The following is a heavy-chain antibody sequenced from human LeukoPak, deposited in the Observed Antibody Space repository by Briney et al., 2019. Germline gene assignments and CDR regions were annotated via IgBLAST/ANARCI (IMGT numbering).Heavy chain of an antibody. V-gene: IGHV4-39*01. D-gene: IGHD2/OR15-2a*01. Sequence: PSETLSLTCTVSGGSISSSSYYWGWVRQPPGKGLEWIGNIYYSGSTYYNPSLKSRVTISIDTSKNQFSLRLYPVTAADTAVYYCATIVAGAFDIWGQGTMVTVSS. J-gene: IGHJ3*02. CDR1: GGSISSSSYY. CDR2: IYYSGST. CDR3: ATIVAGAFDI.